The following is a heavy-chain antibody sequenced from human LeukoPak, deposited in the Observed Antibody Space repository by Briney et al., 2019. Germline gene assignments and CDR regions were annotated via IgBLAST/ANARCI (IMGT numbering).Heavy chain of an antibody. CDR3: ARGLWFDP. V-gene: IGHV4-34*01. J-gene: IGHJ5*02. Sequence: MPSETLSLTCAVYGGSFSGYYWGWIRQPPGRGLEWIGEIDHSGSTNYNPSLKSRVTISVDTSKNQFSLKLSSVTAADTAVYYCARGLWFDPWGQGTLVTVSS. CDR1: GGSFSGYY. CDR2: IDHSGST.